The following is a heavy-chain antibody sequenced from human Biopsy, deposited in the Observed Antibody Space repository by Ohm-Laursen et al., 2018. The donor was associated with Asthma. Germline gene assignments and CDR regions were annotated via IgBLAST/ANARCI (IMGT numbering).Heavy chain of an antibody. CDR1: GGTLNTYV. Sequence: SVKASCKSLGGTLNTYVIGWARQAPGQGLEWMGGINSVFGTTTYPQKFQDRVTLTADDSTSTVYMELSSLRSEDTAVYYCARKAGSCISRTCYSLDFWGQGTLVTVSS. D-gene: IGHD2-2*01. V-gene: IGHV1-69*13. CDR3: ARKAGSCISRTCYSLDF. J-gene: IGHJ4*02. CDR2: INSVFGTT.